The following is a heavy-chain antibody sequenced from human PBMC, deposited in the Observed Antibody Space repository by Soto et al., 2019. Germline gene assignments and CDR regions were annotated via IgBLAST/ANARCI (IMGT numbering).Heavy chain of an antibody. D-gene: IGHD6-19*01. J-gene: IGHJ4*02. V-gene: IGHV3-30-3*01. Sequence: QVQLVESGGGVVQPGRSLRLSCAASGFTFSSYAMHWVRQAPGKGLEWVAVISYDGSNKYYADSVKGRFTISRDNSKNPLYLQMNSLRAEDTAVYYCARAAQWLVGGFDYWGQGTLVTVSS. CDR1: GFTFSSYA. CDR2: ISYDGSNK. CDR3: ARAAQWLVGGFDY.